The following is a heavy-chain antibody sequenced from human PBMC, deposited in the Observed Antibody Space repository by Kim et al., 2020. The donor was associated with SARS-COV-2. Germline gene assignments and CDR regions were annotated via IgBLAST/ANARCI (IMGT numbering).Heavy chain of an antibody. D-gene: IGHD2-15*01. CDR1: GYTFTSYG. CDR2: ISAYNGNT. Sequence: ASVKVSCKASGYTFTSYGISWVRQAPGQGLEWMGWISAYNGNTNYAQKLQGRVTMTTDTSTSTAYMELRSLRSDDTAVYYCAAGRYCSGGSCYPDYGDYPSLYWGQGTLVTVSS. V-gene: IGHV1-18*01. CDR3: AAGRYCSGGSCYPDYGDYPSLY. J-gene: IGHJ4*02.